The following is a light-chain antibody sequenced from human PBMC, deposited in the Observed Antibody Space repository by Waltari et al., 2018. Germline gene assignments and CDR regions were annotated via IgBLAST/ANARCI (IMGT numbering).Light chain of an antibody. V-gene: IGLV2-11*01. J-gene: IGLJ3*02. CDR3: CSFTEEV. CDR1: TTDVSGYDY. CDR2: DVN. Sequence: QSALAQPRSVSGSPGQSVTISCTATTTDVSGYDYVSWYQQHPGKGPKLIIFDVNRRPAGVPVRLSRSKTGNMASLTISGLQPEDEAIYYCCSFTEEVFGGGTTVTVL.